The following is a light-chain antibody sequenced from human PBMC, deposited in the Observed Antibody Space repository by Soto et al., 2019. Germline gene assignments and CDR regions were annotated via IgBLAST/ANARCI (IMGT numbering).Light chain of an antibody. V-gene: IGKV3-11*01. CDR2: DAS. J-gene: IGKJ5*01. CDR3: QQRSNWPIT. CDR1: QSVSSY. Sequence: EIVLTQSPATLSLSPGERATLACSASQSVSSYLAWYQQKPGQAPRLLIYDASNRATGIPARFSGSGSGTDFTLTISSLEPEDFAVYYCQQRSNWPITFGQGTRLETK.